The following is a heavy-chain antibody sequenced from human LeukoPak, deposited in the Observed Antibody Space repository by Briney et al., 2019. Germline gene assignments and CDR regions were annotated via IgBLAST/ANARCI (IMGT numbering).Heavy chain of an antibody. J-gene: IGHJ4*02. CDR3: AKGPVGSAYFDY. CDR1: GFTFDDYA. D-gene: IGHD1-26*01. Sequence: GGSLRLSCAASGFTFDDYAMHWVRQAPGKGLEWVSLISWDGGSTYYADSVRGRFTISRDNSKNSLYLQMNSLRAEDTALYYCAKGPVGSAYFDYWGQGTLVTVSS. V-gene: IGHV3-43D*03. CDR2: ISWDGGST.